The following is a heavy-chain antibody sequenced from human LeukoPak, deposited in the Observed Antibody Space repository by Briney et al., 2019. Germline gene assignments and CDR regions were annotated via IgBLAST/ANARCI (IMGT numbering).Heavy chain of an antibody. CDR1: GFTFSNSA. Sequence: PGGSLRLSCAASGFTFSNSAMSWVRQAPGKGLEWVSGISGSGSNTYYADSVKGRFTISRDNSKNTLYLQMNSLRAEDTAVYYCARSLSSRFSGPRRPYYFDSWGQGTLVTVSS. J-gene: IGHJ4*02. CDR2: ISGSGSNT. V-gene: IGHV3-23*01. CDR3: ARSLSSRFSGPRRPYYFDS. D-gene: IGHD3-16*02.